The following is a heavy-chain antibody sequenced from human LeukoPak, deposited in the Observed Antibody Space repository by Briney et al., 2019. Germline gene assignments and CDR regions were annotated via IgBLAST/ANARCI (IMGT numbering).Heavy chain of an antibody. V-gene: IGHV1-2*02. Sequence: ASVKVSCKASGYTFTGYYMHWVRQAPGQGLEGMGWINPNSGGTNYAQKFQGRVTMNRETYISKAYMELSRLRYDDRAVCYCARAPGDIVVVPAAIRAFDIWGQGTMVTVSS. CDR3: ARAPGDIVVVPAAIRAFDI. J-gene: IGHJ3*02. D-gene: IGHD2-2*02. CDR1: GYTFTGYY. CDR2: INPNSGGT.